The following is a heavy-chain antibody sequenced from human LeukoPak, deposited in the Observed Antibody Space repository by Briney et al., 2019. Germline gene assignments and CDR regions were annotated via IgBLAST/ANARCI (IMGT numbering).Heavy chain of an antibody. Sequence: GGSLRLSCAASGFPFSTYDMHWVLQATGKGLEWVSGIGIDDGTYYAVSVKGRFSISRENAKNSLYLQMNSLRAGDTAVYYCARRSRGLRSYSDDFDIWSQGTMVTVSS. J-gene: IGHJ3*02. CDR3: ARRSRGLRSYSDDFDI. V-gene: IGHV3-13*04. CDR1: GFPFSTYD. D-gene: IGHD3-10*01. CDR2: IGIDDGT.